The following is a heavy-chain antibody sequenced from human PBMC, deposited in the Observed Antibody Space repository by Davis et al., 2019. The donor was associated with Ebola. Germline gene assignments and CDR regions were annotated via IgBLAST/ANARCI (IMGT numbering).Heavy chain of an antibody. Sequence: ASVKVSCKASGYTFTNYEINWVRQATKQGLEWMGWMNPNSGFTGYSERFQGRLTMTRNTSINSAYMELRGLRSEDTAVYYCATYRGGIYYHGMDVWGQGTTVTVSS. J-gene: IGHJ6*02. CDR1: GYTFTNYE. CDR3: ATYRGGIYYHGMDV. V-gene: IGHV1-8*01. CDR2: MNPNSGFT. D-gene: IGHD3-16*01.